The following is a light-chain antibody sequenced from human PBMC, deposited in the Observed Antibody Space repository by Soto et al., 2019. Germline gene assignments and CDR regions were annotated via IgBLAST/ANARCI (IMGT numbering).Light chain of an antibody. Sequence: KRVTISCTGCSSNIGAGCEVHWYQHLPGKAPKLLIYGNTNRPSGVPDRFSGSKSGTSASLAITGLQAEDEADYYCQSYDSSLSASYVFGGGTKATVL. V-gene: IGLV1-40*01. CDR1: SSNIGAGCE. CDR2: GNT. CDR3: QSYDSSLSASYV. J-gene: IGLJ1*01.